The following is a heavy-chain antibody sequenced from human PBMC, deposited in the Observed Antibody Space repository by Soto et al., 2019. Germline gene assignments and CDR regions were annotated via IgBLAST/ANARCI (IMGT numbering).Heavy chain of an antibody. CDR3: ARGPAAVAGTQFDY. Sequence: QVQLQQWGAGLLKPSETLSLTCAVYGGSFSGYYWSWIRQPPGKGLEWIGEINHSGSTNYNPSLKRRVTISVDTSKNQFSLKLSSVTAADTAVYYCARGPAAVAGTQFDYWGQGTLVTVSS. D-gene: IGHD6-19*01. CDR2: INHSGST. J-gene: IGHJ4*02. CDR1: GGSFSGYY. V-gene: IGHV4-34*01.